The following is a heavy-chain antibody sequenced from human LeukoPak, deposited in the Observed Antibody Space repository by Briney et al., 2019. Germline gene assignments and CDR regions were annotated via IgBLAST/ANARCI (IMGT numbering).Heavy chain of an antibody. J-gene: IGHJ4*02. Sequence: SETLSLTCTVSGGSISSSSYYWGWIRQPPGKGLEWIGSIYYSGSTYYNPSLKSRATISVDTSKNQFSLKLSSVTAADTAVYYCARQLAEYSYYFDYWGQGTLVTVSS. D-gene: IGHD6-6*01. CDR2: IYYSGST. CDR3: ARQLAEYSYYFDY. CDR1: GGSISSSSYY. V-gene: IGHV4-39*01.